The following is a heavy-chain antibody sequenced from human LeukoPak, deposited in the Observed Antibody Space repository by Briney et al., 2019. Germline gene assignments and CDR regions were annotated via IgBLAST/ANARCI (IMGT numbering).Heavy chain of an antibody. CDR3: ARTYSSGWYYFDY. D-gene: IGHD6-19*01. J-gene: IGHJ4*02. Sequence: SETLSLTCTVSGGSISSGGYYWSWIRQHPGKGLEWIGYIYYSGSTYYNPSLKSRVTISVDTSKNQFSLKLSSVTAADTAVYYCARTYSSGWYYFDYWGQGTLVTASS. CDR2: IYYSGST. V-gene: IGHV4-31*03. CDR1: GGSISSGGYY.